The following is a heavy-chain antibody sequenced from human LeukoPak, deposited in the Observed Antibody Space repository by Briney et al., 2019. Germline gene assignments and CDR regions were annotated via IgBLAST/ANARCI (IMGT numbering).Heavy chain of an antibody. CDR1: GFTFSTYW. CDR2: IKFDGSLA. D-gene: IGHD3-16*01. Sequence: GGSLRLSCTASGFTFSTYWIHWVRQVPGKGLVWVSQIKFDGSLASYADSVKGRFTISRDNAKNTLYLQMNSLGTEETAVYYCVTGHYDSRMYFDLWGRGTLVTVSS. V-gene: IGHV3-74*01. CDR3: VTGHYDSRMYFDL. J-gene: IGHJ2*01.